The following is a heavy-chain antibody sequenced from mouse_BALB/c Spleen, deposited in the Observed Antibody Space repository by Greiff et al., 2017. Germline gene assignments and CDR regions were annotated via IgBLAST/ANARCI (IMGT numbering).Heavy chain of an antibody. J-gene: IGHJ4*01. V-gene: IGHV1S137*01. D-gene: IGHD2-3*01. Sequence: QVQLQQSGAELVRPGVSVKISCKGSGYTFTDYAMHWVKQSHAKSLEWIGVISTYYGDASYNQKFKGKATMTVDKSSSTAYMELARLTSEDSAIYYCARSAYDGYYVDYAMDYWGQGTSVTVSS. CDR2: ISTYYGDA. CDR1: GYTFTDYA. CDR3: ARSAYDGYYVDYAMDY.